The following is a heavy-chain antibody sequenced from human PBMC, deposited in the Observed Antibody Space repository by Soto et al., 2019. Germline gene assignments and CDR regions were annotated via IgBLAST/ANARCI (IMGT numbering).Heavy chain of an antibody. V-gene: IGHV3-33*01. D-gene: IGHD6-6*01. CDR1: GFTFSSYG. Sequence: GGSLRLSCAASGFTFSSYGMHWVRQAPGKGLEWVAVIWYVGSNKYYADSVKGRFTISRDNSKNTLYLQMNSLRAEDTAVYYCASPRSIAASFLRDVWGQGTTVTVSS. CDR3: ASPRSIAASFLRDV. CDR2: IWYVGSNK. J-gene: IGHJ6*02.